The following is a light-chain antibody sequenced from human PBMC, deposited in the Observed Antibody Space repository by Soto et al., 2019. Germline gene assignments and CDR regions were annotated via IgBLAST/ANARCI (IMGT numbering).Light chain of an antibody. J-gene: IGKJ1*01. Sequence: IVMTQSPETLSVSLCERATINWRSRRSVLFTSNDKSFVAWYQQKPGQSPKLLINWASTREPGVPDRFSGSGSGTEFTLNINSLQAEDVATYYCEQFGYFPTFGQGTKVDIK. V-gene: IGKV4-1*01. CDR3: EQFGYFPT. CDR2: WAS. CDR1: RSVLFTSNDKSF.